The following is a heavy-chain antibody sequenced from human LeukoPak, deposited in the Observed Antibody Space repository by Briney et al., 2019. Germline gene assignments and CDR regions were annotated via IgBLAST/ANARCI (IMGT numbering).Heavy chain of an antibody. CDR1: GFTFASYG. CDR3: AIMHGYYDGTGYWVQ. CDR2: ITTNGGRT. D-gene: IGHD3-22*01. J-gene: IGHJ1*01. Sequence: TGGSLRLSCAASGFTFASYGMSWVRQAPGKRLEWVSFITTNGGRTSYADSVEGRFTISRDNPRNTLYMQMNSLRDEDTAVYYCAIMHGYYDGTGYWVQWGQGTLVTVSS. V-gene: IGHV3-23*01.